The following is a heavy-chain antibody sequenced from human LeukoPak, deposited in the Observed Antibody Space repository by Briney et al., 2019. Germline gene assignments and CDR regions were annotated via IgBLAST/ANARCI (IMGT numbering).Heavy chain of an antibody. CDR1: GFTFSSYW. CDR3: ARHRQGGIYSSSWYGFDY. V-gene: IGHV4-39*01. J-gene: IGHJ4*02. D-gene: IGHD6-13*01. Sequence: GSLRLSCAASGFTFSSYWMSWVRQPPGKGLEWMGRIYYSGSTYYNPSLKSRVTISVDTSKNQFSLKLSSVTAADTAVYYCARHRQGGIYSSSWYGFDYWGQGTLVTVSS. CDR2: IYYSGST.